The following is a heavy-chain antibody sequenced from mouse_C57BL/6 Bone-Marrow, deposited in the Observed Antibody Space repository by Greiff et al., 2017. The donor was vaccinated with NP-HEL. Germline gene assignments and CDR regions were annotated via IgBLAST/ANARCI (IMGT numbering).Heavy chain of an antibody. CDR3: ARSRPDWYFDV. CDR1: GYTFTSYW. CDR2: IDPSDSYT. V-gene: IGHV1-59*01. Sequence: QVQLQQPGAELVKPGASVKVSCKASGYTFTSYWMHWVKQRPGQGLEWIGVIDPSDSYTNYNQKFKGKATLTVDTSSSTAYMQLSSLTSEDSAVYYCARSRPDWYFDVWGTGTTVTVSS. J-gene: IGHJ1*03.